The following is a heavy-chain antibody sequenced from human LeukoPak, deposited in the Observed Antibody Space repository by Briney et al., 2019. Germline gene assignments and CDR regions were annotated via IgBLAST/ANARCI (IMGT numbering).Heavy chain of an antibody. CDR2: INHSGST. CDR1: GGSFSGYY. CDR3: ARPRSGTFKGGEFDY. Sequence: TASETLSLTCAVYGGSFSGYYWSWIRQPPGKGLEWIGEINHSGSTNYNPSLKSRVTISVDTSKNQFSLKLSSVTAADTAVYYCARPRSGTFKGGEFDYWGQGTLVTVSS. D-gene: IGHD1/OR15-1a*01. V-gene: IGHV4-34*01. J-gene: IGHJ4*02.